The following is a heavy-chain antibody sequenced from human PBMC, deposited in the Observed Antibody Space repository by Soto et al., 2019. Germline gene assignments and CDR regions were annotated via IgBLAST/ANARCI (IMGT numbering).Heavy chain of an antibody. Sequence: GGSLRLSCAASGFTFSNSWMSWVRQAPGKGLEWVANIKEDGSEKDYVDPVKGRFTITRDNAKNSLYLQMNNLRAEDTAVYFCTRKRFGMDVWGQGTTVTVS. J-gene: IGHJ6*02. CDR1: GFTFSNSW. CDR2: IKEDGSEK. V-gene: IGHV3-7*03. CDR3: TRKRFGMDV.